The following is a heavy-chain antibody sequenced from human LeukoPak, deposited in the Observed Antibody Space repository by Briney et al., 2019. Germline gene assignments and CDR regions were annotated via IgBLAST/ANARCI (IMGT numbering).Heavy chain of an antibody. CDR1: GGSISTYY. J-gene: IGHJ4*02. D-gene: IGHD5-18*01. CDR3: ARSDSAMGYFTDY. V-gene: IGHV4-59*01. CDR2: IHYPGDT. Sequence: SESPSLTCTVSGGSISTYYWSWIRQPPGKGLEWIGFIHYPGDTNYNPSLRSRVTMSVDTSKNQFSLKLTSVTAADTAVYYCARSDSAMGYFTDYWGQGTLVTVSS.